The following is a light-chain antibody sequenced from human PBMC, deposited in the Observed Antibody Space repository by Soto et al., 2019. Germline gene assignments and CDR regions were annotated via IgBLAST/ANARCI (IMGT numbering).Light chain of an antibody. CDR3: QQYQNLWT. CDR2: RAS. V-gene: IGKV3-15*01. Sequence: IQMTQSPATLSVSPGERATLSCRASQTIYSNVAWYQQRPGQAPRLLIYRASARATGIPARFSGSGSGTEFTLTIGSLQSEDSAVCYCQQYQNLWTFGQGTKVDIK. CDR1: QTIYSN. J-gene: IGKJ1*01.